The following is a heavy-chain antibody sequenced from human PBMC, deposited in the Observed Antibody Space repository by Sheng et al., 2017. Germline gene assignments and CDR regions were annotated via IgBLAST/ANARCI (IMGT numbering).Heavy chain of an antibody. CDR2: IHPGNGRT. Sequence: QGQVVQSGAEVKKPGASVKVSCKASGYTYTSYTMHWVRQAPGQSLEWMGWIHPGNGRTKYSQNFQGRVTMTGDTSAGTVYMELSSLRSDDTVMYYCASESTSNAFGLWGQGTMVTVSS. CDR3: ASESTSNAFGL. J-gene: IGHJ3*01. CDR1: GYTYTSYT. V-gene: IGHV1-3*01.